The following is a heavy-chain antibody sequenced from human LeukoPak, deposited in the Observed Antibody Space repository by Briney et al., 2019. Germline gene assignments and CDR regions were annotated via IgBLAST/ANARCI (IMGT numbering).Heavy chain of an antibody. CDR1: TYSISSGYY. D-gene: IGHD2-2*01. CDR2: IYHSGSS. CDR3: ARTTEDCSSTSCYQYWFDP. V-gene: IGHV4-38-2*02. J-gene: IGHJ5*02. Sequence: PSETLSLTCTVSTYSISSGYYWGWIRRPPGKGLEWIGSIYHSGSSYYNPSLKSRVTISVDTSKNQISLKVRSVTAADTAVYYCARTTEDCSSTSCYQYWFDPWGQGTLVTVSS.